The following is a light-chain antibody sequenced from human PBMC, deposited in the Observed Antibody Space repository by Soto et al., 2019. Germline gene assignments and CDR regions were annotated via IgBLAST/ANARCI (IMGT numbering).Light chain of an antibody. CDR1: QSVSRD. CDR3: QQYNNLPYT. V-gene: IGKV3-15*01. Sequence: EIVMTPSPATLSVSPGERATLSCRASQSVSRDLAWYQQKTGQAPRLLIYAASKRGTGIPARFSGSGSGTEFTLTISSLQSEDFAVYYWQQYNNLPYTFGQGTNLEIK. J-gene: IGKJ2*01. CDR2: AAS.